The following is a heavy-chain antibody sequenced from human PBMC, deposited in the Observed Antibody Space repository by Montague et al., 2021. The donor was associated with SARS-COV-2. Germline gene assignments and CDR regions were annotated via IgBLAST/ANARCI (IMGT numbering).Heavy chain of an antibody. CDR3: ARAPVAHITIFGVVTSFDY. CDR2: IYYSGST. Sequence: SETLSLTCAVYGGSFSTYYWAWIRQSPGKGLEWIGYIYYSGSTNYNPSXXSRVTISVDTSKNQFSLKLSSVTAADTAVYYCARAPVAHITIFGVVTSFDYWGQGTLVTVSS. CDR1: GGSFSTYY. J-gene: IGHJ4*02. V-gene: IGHV4-59*01. D-gene: IGHD3-3*01.